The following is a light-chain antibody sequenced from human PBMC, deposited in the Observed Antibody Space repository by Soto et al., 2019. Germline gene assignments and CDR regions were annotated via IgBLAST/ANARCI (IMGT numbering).Light chain of an antibody. CDR1: QSVSSN. J-gene: IGKJ1*01. CDR2: GAS. CDR3: HQYNNWPPWT. Sequence: IVMTQAPATLSFAPWERSSLSCMASQSVSSNLAWYQQKPGQAPRLLIYGASTRATGIPARFSGSGSGTEFTLTISSLQSEDYAVYYCHQYNNWPPWTFGQGTKVDIK. V-gene: IGKV3-15*01.